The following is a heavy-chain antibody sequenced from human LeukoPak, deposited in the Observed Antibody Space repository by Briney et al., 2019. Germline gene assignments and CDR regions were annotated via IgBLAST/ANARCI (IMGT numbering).Heavy chain of an antibody. CDR1: GGSISSSSW. J-gene: IGHJ3*02. Sequence: DPSGTLSLTCAVSGGSISSSSWWSWVRQPPGKGLEWIGEVYHSGSPNYNPSFRGRVTILVDKSKNQFSLNLGSLTAADTAVYYCARDPNIVSTVTLRAFDIWGQGTMVSVSS. CDR3: ARDPNIVSTVTLRAFDI. V-gene: IGHV4-4*02. D-gene: IGHD5/OR15-5a*01. CDR2: VYHSGSP.